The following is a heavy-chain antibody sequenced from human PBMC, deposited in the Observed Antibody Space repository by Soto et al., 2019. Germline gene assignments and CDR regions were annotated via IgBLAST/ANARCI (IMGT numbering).Heavy chain of an antibody. CDR1: GYRFASYW. D-gene: IGHD6-6*01. V-gene: IGHV5-51*01. J-gene: IGHJ6*02. Sequence: GEALKIPWEGSGYRFASYWSGWVRQMPGKDPQSMSIISPCDHHTRYSPPFLRHVTISADNSLRPSCLQCTSLKASDTALYYCARPRSFTLGFCYHGMDVWGQGTPVTVSS. CDR3: ARPRSFTLGFCYHGMDV. CDR2: ISPCDHHT.